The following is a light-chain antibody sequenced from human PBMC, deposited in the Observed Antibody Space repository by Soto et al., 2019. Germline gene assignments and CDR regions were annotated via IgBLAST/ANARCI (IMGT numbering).Light chain of an antibody. CDR1: QSVSSFY. CDR2: GAS. Sequence: EIVLTQSPGTLSLSPGERATLSCRASQSVSSFYLAWYQQRAGQAPRLLIYGASTRATGIPGRFSGSGSGTDFILTISRLEPEDFAVYYCQQYGDWPRTFGQGTKVEIK. J-gene: IGKJ1*01. CDR3: QQYGDWPRT. V-gene: IGKV3-20*01.